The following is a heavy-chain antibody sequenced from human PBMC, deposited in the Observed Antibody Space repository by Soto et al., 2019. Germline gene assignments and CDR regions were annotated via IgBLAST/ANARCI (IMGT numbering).Heavy chain of an antibody. D-gene: IGHD5-18*01. CDR2: INHSGST. Sequence: TSETLSLTCAVYGGSFSGYYWSWIRQPPGKGLEWIGEINHSGSTNYNPSLKSRVTISVDRSKNQFSLKLSSVTAADTAVYYCARVYGYSYGPYFDYWGQGTLVTVSS. CDR1: GGSFSGYY. V-gene: IGHV4-34*01. CDR3: ARVYGYSYGPYFDY. J-gene: IGHJ4*02.